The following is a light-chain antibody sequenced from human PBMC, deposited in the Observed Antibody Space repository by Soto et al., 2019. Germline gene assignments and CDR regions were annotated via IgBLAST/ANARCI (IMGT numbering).Light chain of an antibody. CDR2: GNS. V-gene: IGLV1-40*01. Sequence: QSVLTQPPSVSGAPGQRVTISCTGSSSNIGSGYDVNWYQQLPGTAPKLLIYGNSNRPSGVPDRFSGSKSVTSASLAITGLQDEDEADYYCQSYDSSLSGSVFGGGTTVTVL. J-gene: IGLJ3*02. CDR1: SSNIGSGYD. CDR3: QSYDSSLSGSV.